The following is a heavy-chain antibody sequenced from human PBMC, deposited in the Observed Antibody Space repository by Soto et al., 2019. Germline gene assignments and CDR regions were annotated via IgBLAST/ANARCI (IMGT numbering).Heavy chain of an antibody. V-gene: IGHV4-59*01. D-gene: IGHD3-3*01. CDR3: ARSGVVDIWSGSASGWFDP. CDR2: IYYSGTT. J-gene: IGHJ5*02. CDR1: GGSISSNS. Sequence: QVQLQESGPGLVKPSETLSLICTVSGGSISSNSWSWIRQPPGKGLEWIGYIYYSGTTSYNPSHKSRVTISVNTSKNQFALRLSSVTGADTAVYYCARSGVVDIWSGSASGWFDPWGQGTLVTVSS.